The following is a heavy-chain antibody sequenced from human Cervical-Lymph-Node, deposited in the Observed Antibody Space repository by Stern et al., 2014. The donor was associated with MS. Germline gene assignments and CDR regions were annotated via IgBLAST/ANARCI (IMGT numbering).Heavy chain of an antibody. CDR1: GFSLSTSGVG. V-gene: IGHV2-5*02. Sequence: QVTLKESGPTLVKPTQTLTLTCTFSGFSLSTSGVGVGWSRQPPGKALEWLILIYWDGDKRYSSSLKSRLTITKDTSKSQVVLTMTNMDPVDTATYYCIKTGGYGYGDSWRVVNYWGQGTLVTVSS. J-gene: IGHJ4*02. CDR2: IYWDGDK. D-gene: IGHD4-17*01. CDR3: IKTGGYGYGDSWRVVNY.